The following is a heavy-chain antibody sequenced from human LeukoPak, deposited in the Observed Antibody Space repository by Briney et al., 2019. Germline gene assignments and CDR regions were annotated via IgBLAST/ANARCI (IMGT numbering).Heavy chain of an antibody. CDR3: ARGSAAGITGTRFARAFDI. V-gene: IGHV3-64*01. CDR1: GFAFSSYA. Sequence: PGGSLRLSCAASGFAFSSYAMHWVRQAPGKGLGYVSAISSNGGSTYYANSVKGRFTISRDNSKNTLYLQMGSLRAEDMAVYYCARGSAAGITGTRFARAFDIWGQGTMVTVSS. CDR2: ISSNGGST. J-gene: IGHJ3*02. D-gene: IGHD1-20*01.